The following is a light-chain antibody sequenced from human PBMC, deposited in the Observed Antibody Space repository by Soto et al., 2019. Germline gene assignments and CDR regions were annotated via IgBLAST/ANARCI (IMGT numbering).Light chain of an antibody. CDR3: AAWDDSLNGWV. CDR2: SNN. Sequence: QSALTQPPSASGTPGQRVTISCSGSSSNIGSNTVNWYLQLPGTAPKLLIYSNNQRPSGVPGRFSGSKSGTSASLAISGLQSEDEADFYCAAWDDSLNGWVFGGGTQLTVL. CDR1: SSNIGSNT. V-gene: IGLV1-44*01. J-gene: IGLJ3*02.